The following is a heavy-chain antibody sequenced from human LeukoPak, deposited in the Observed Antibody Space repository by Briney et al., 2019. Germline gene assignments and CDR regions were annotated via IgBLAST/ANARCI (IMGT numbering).Heavy chain of an antibody. CDR3: ARGSWIQLWLRDYYYYMDV. CDR1: GGSFSGYY. J-gene: IGHJ6*03. V-gene: IGHV4-34*01. CDR2: INHSGST. D-gene: IGHD5-18*01. Sequence: SETLSLTCAVYGGSFSGYYWSWIRQPPGKGLEWIGEINHSGSTNYNPSLKSRVTLSVDTSKNQFSLKLSSVTAADTAVYYCARGSWIQLWLRDYYYYMDVWGKGTTVTVSS.